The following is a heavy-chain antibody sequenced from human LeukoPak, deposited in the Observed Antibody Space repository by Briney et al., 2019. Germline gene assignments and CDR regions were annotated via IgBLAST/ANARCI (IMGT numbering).Heavy chain of an antibody. CDR2: ISWNSGSI. V-gene: IGHV3-9*01. CDR1: GFTFDDYA. CDR3: TRGAGWLIDY. J-gene: IGHJ4*02. D-gene: IGHD3-16*01. Sequence: GRSLRLSCAASGFTFDDYAMLWVRQAPGKGLEWVSGISWNSGSIGYADSVKGRFTISRDNAKNSLYLQMNSLRAEDTAVYYCTRGAGWLIDYWGQGILVTVSS.